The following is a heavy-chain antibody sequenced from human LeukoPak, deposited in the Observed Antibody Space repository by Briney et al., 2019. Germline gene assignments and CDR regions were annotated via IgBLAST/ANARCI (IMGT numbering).Heavy chain of an antibody. Sequence: GGSLRLSCAASGFTFSNYNMNWVRQAPGKGLEWISYISGSSTTIYYADSVKGRFTISRDNAINSLYLQMNNLRAEDTGVYYCAKTYQYGGNLALDYWGQGTLVTVSS. CDR1: GFTFSNYN. CDR3: AKTYQYGGNLALDY. D-gene: IGHD4-23*01. CDR2: ISGSSTTI. V-gene: IGHV3-48*04. J-gene: IGHJ4*02.